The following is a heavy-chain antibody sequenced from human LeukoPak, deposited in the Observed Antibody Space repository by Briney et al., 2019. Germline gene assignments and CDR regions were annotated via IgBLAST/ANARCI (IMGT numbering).Heavy chain of an antibody. V-gene: IGHV3-7*01. Sequence: PGGSLRLSCAASGFTFGGYSMTWVRQAPGKGLEWVANINLDGSDRFYVGFVKGRFTISRDNADNSLYLLMNSLRAEDTAVYYCGRVIAGAIDYWGQGALVTVSS. CDR3: GRVIAGAIDY. D-gene: IGHD6-13*01. J-gene: IGHJ4*02. CDR2: INLDGSDR. CDR1: GFTFGGYS.